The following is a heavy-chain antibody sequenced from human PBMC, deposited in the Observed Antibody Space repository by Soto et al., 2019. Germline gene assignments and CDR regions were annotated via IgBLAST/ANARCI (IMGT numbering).Heavy chain of an antibody. CDR2: ISSDGRET. D-gene: IGHD6-6*01. CDR3: ARWPRLLDS. CDR1: GFTFSDFW. Sequence: LRLSCAASGFTFSDFWMNWVRQAPEKGLEWVAYISSDGRETNHVASVKGRFTISRDNAKNSLYLQMNSLRAEDTVVYYCARWPRLLDSWGQGTLVTVSS. J-gene: IGHJ4*02. V-gene: IGHV3-7*01.